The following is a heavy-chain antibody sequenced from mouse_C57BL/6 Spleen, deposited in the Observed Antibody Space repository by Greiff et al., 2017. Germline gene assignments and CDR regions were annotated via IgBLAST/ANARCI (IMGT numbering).Heavy chain of an antibody. CDR2: ILPGSSST. Sequence: VQLQQSGAELVKPGASVKLSCKATGYTFTGYWIEWVKQRPGHGLEWIGEILPGSSSTNYNEKFKGKATLTAETSSNTAYMQLSSLKTEDSAIYYFALYSSGPAGFAYWGQGTLVTVSA. J-gene: IGHJ3*01. CDR1: GYTFTGYW. CDR3: ALYSSGPAGFAY. D-gene: IGHD3-2*02. V-gene: IGHV1-9*01.